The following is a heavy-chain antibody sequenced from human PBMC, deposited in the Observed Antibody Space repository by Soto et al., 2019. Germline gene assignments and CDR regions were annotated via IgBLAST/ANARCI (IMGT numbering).Heavy chain of an antibody. CDR3: ARVARDSRGHDYFVDS. D-gene: IGHD3-22*01. CDR1: GFNVADSF. V-gene: IGHV3-53*04. Sequence: GGSLRLSCAASGFNVADSFVGWVRQAPGKGLQFVSVIHESGYTYYDDSVEGRFTISRHNSENTVFLQMSSLRGDDTAVYYCARVARDSRGHDYFVDSWGQGTPVTVSS. J-gene: IGHJ4*02. CDR2: IHESGYT.